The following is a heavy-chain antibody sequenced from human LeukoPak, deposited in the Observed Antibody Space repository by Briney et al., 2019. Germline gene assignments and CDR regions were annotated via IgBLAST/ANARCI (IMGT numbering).Heavy chain of an antibody. V-gene: IGHV3-23*01. Sequence: GGSLRLPFLPSGFTFQGLAWGGFGRPPGKGLEWVSGISGYEITTYYADSVKGRFTISRDNSKNTLYLQMDSLRAEDTAVYFCVRGRSQPDYWGHGTLVTVSS. D-gene: IGHD2-2*01. CDR1: GFTFQGLA. CDR3: VRGRSQPDY. J-gene: IGHJ4*01. CDR2: ISGYEITT.